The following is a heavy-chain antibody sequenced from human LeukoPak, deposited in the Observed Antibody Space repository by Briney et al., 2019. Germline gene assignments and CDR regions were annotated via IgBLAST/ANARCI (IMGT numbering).Heavy chain of an antibody. D-gene: IGHD4-17*01. CDR2: ISWNSGSI. Sequence: GGSLRLSCAASGFTFSSYAMSWVRQAPGKGLEWVSGISWNSGSIGYADSVKGRFTISRDNAKNSLYLQMNSLRAEDTALYYCAKDGGYGDYVDAFDIWGQGTMVTVSS. J-gene: IGHJ3*02. CDR1: GFTFSSYA. V-gene: IGHV3-9*01. CDR3: AKDGGYGDYVDAFDI.